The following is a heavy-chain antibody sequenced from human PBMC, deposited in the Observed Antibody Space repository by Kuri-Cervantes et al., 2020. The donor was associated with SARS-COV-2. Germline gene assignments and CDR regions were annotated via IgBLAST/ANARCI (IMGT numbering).Heavy chain of an antibody. D-gene: IGHD3-10*01. V-gene: IGHV3-30*02. CDR3: AKDSLLWFGETYYHYYGMDV. CDR1: GFTFSSYG. Sequence: GESLKISCAASGFTFSSYGMHWVRQAPGKGLEWVAVIWYDGSNKYYADSVKGRFTISRDNSKNTLYLQMNSLRAEDTAVYYCAKDSLLWFGETYYHYYGMDVWGQGTTVTVSS. J-gene: IGHJ6*02. CDR2: IWYDGSNK.